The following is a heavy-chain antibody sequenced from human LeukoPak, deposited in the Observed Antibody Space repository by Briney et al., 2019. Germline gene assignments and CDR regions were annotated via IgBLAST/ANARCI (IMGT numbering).Heavy chain of an antibody. Sequence: RSGGSLRPSCAASGFTFSDYSMNWVRQAPGKGLEWISYIGIDSGNTNYADSVKGRFTISGDKAKNSLYLQMNSLRVEDTAVYYCARDYKYAFDNWGQGTLVTVSS. J-gene: IGHJ4*02. CDR1: GFTFSDYS. V-gene: IGHV3-48*01. D-gene: IGHD5-24*01. CDR2: IGIDSGNT. CDR3: ARDYKYAFDN.